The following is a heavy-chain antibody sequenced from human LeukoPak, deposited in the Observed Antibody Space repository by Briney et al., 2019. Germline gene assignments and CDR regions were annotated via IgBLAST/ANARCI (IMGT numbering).Heavy chain of an antibody. CDR2: IYTSGST. CDR1: GGSISSYY. J-gene: IGHJ4*02. D-gene: IGHD1-26*01. V-gene: IGHV4-4*07. Sequence: KPSETLSLTCTVSGGSISSYYWSWIRQPAGKGLEWIGRIYTSGSTNYNPSLKSRVTMSVDTSKNQFSLKLSSVTAADTAVYYCARDDPSGSNGVGFDYWGQGTLVTVSS. CDR3: ARDDPSGSNGVGFDY.